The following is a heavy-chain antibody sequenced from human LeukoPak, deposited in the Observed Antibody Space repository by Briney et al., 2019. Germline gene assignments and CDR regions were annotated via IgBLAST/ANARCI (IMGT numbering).Heavy chain of an antibody. D-gene: IGHD1-14*01. CDR3: AKETPNTGWFAP. J-gene: IGHJ5*02. Sequence: ASVKVSCKASGGTVSSYAISWVRQAPGQGLEWMGVINPSGDGTNYPQRSQGRATSTRDTSTSTVYMELSSLRSEDTAIYYCAKETPNTGWFAPCGQGTLVTVSS. V-gene: IGHV1-46*01. CDR1: GGTVSSYA. CDR2: INPSGDGT.